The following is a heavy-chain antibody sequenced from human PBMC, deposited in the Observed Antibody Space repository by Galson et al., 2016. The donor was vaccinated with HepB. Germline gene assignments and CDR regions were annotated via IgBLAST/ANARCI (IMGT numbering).Heavy chain of an antibody. CDR3: ARETKPNYYDTSGYYYYFDY. J-gene: IGHJ4*02. CDR1: GGSISSGTSY. CDR2: IYYSWNT. Sequence: LSLTCTVSGGSISSGTSYWSWIRQHPGKGLEWIGYIYYSWNTYYNPSLKSRITISVDTSKNQFSLKLSSVTAADTAVYYCARETKPNYYDTSGYYYYFDYWGQGTLVTVSS. V-gene: IGHV4-31*03. D-gene: IGHD3-22*01.